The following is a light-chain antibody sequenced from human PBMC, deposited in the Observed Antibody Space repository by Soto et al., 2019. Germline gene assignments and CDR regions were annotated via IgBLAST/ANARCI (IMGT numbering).Light chain of an antibody. CDR1: QSIRTC. CDR2: DAS. V-gene: IGKV3-11*01. CDR3: QQGNSCPIT. Sequence: DILLTQSPSTLSSSQGERATLSCRASQSIRTCVAWYQHKPGKPPQLLIYDASRLPTGVPTRFSGSGSGTDFTLTISSLQPEDSAIYYCQQGNSCPITFGQGTRLEIK. J-gene: IGKJ5*01.